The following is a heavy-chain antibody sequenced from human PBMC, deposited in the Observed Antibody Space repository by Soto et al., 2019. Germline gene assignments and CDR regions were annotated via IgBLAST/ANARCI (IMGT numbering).Heavy chain of an antibody. CDR2: ISARGGST. Sequence: GGSLRLSCAASGFTFSSYTMNWVRQAPGKGLEWVSLISARGGSTYYADSVKGRFTISRDNSKNTLYLQMNSLRAEDTGVYYCARDPPKDKTQLGYGMDVRGEGTAVTVSS. J-gene: IGHJ6*04. D-gene: IGHD6-6*01. V-gene: IGHV3-23*01. CDR3: ARDPPKDKTQLGYGMDV. CDR1: GFTFSSYT.